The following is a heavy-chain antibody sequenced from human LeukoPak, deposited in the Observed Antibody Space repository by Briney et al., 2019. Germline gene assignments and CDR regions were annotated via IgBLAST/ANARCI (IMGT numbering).Heavy chain of an antibody. CDR1: GFTFSSYS. Sequence: GGSLRLSCAASGFTFSSYSMNWVRQAPGKGLEWVSSISSSSSYIYYADSVKGRFTISRDNAKNSLYLQMNSLRAEDTALYHCARAPDYDSSGYYGYWGQGTLVTVSS. V-gene: IGHV3-21*04. D-gene: IGHD3-22*01. CDR2: ISSSSSYI. J-gene: IGHJ4*02. CDR3: ARAPDYDSSGYYGY.